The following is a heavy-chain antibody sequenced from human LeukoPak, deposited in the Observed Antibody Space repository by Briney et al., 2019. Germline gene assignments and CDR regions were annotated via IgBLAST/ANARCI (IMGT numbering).Heavy chain of an antibody. J-gene: IGHJ3*02. CDR3: ASQKKPLDAFDI. Sequence: ASVKVSCKASGYTFTSYGISWVRQAPGQGLEWMGWISAYNGNTNYAQKLQGRVTMTTDTSTSTAYMELRSLRSDDTAVYYCASQKKPLDAFDIWGQGTMVTVSS. V-gene: IGHV1-18*01. CDR2: ISAYNGNT. CDR1: GYTFTSYG.